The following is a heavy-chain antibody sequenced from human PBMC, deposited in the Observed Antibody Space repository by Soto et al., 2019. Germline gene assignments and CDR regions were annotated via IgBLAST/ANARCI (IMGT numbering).Heavy chain of an antibody. D-gene: IGHD3-9*01. CDR3: ATTRSGILYDILTINGWFDP. J-gene: IGHJ5*02. Sequence: ASVKVSCKASGYTFTSYGISWVRQAPGQGLEWMGWISAYNGNTNYAQKLQGRVTMTTDTSTSTAYMELRSLRSDDTAVYYCATTRSGILYDILTINGWFDPWGQGTLVTVSS. CDR1: GYTFTSYG. CDR2: ISAYNGNT. V-gene: IGHV1-18*01.